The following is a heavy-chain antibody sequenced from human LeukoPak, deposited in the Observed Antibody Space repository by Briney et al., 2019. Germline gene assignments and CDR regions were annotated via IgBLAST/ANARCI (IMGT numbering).Heavy chain of an antibody. CDR3: ARENYWKFDY. CDR2: ITSSSG. CDR1: GFTFSDYY. D-gene: IGHD1-1*01. Sequence: SGGSLRLSCAASGFTFSDYYMTWIRQAPGKGLEWVSYITSSSGYTADSVKGRFTISRDNTKNSLYLQMSSLRAEDTAVYYCARENYWKFDYWGQGTLVTVSS. J-gene: IGHJ4*02. V-gene: IGHV3-11*05.